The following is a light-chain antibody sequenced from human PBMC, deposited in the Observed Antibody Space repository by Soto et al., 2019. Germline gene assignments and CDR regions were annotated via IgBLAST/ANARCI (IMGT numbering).Light chain of an antibody. V-gene: IGKV3-20*01. CDR3: QQYGSPPPYT. CDR2: AAS. J-gene: IGKJ2*01. Sequence: ENVLTQSPVTLSLSPGERATLSCRASQSVTINKVAWFQQKPGQAPRLLIRAASSRATGIPDRFSGSGSATDFTLTISRLEPEYFAVYYCQQYGSPPPYTLGQGTKLEIK. CDR1: QSVTINK.